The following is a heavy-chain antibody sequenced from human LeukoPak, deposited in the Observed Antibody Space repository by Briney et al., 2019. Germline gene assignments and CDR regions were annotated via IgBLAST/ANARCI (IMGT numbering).Heavy chain of an antibody. CDR2: ISSSSSYI. CDR3: ARDRVAIYYYYGMDV. D-gene: IGHD2-15*01. V-gene: IGHV3-21*01. CDR1: GLTFSSYS. J-gene: IGHJ6*02. Sequence: GGSLRLSCAASGLTFSSYSMNWVRQAPGKGLEWVSSISSSSSYIYYADSVKGRFTISRDNAKNSLYLQMNSLRAEDTAVYYCARDRVAIYYYYGMDVWGQGTTVTVSS.